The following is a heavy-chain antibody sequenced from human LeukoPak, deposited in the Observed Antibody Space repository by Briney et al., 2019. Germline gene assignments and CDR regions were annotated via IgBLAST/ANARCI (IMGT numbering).Heavy chain of an antibody. CDR3: ASGMDV. Sequence: SETLSLTCSVSGYSISSGYYWGWIRQPPGKGLEWIGSMYYSGSTYYNPSLKSRLTISVDRSKNQFSLKLNSVTAADTAVYYCASGMDVWGKGTTVTVSS. CDR1: GYSISSGYY. J-gene: IGHJ6*04. V-gene: IGHV4-38-2*02. CDR2: MYYSGST.